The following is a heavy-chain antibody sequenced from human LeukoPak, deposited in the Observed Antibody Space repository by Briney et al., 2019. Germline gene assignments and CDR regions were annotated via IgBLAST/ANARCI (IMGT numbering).Heavy chain of an antibody. D-gene: IGHD3-22*01. J-gene: IGHJ4*02. CDR1: GFTFSSYW. Sequence: GGSLRLSCAASGFTFSSYWMSWVRQAPGKGLEWVANIKQDGSKKYYVDSVKGRFTISRDNAKNSLYQQMNSLRAEDTAVYYCARSGYYYDSRVDYWGQGTLVTVSS. CDR3: ARSGYYYDSRVDY. CDR2: IKQDGSKK. V-gene: IGHV3-7*01.